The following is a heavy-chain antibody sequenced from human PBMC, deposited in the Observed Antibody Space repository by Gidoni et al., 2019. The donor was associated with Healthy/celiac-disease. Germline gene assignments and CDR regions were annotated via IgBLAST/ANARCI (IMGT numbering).Heavy chain of an antibody. J-gene: IGHJ5*02. CDR2: INHSGST. CDR1: GGSFSGYS. CDR3: ARYSWYGYNWFDP. D-gene: IGHD6-13*01. V-gene: IGHV4-34*01. Sequence: QVQLQQWGAGLLKPSATLSLTCAVSGGSFSGYSWSWIRQPPGKGLEWIGEINHSGSTNYNPSLKSRVTISVDTSKNQFSLKLSSVTAADTAVYYCARYSWYGYNWFDPWGQGTLVTVSS.